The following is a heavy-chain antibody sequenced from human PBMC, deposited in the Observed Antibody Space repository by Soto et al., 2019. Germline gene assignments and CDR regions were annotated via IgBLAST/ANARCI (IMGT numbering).Heavy chain of an antibody. J-gene: IGHJ6*02. V-gene: IGHV3-23*01. CDR3: ANPEWTHYYYGMDV. Sequence: EVQLLESGGGLVQPGGSLRLSCAASGFTFSSYAMSWVRQAPGKGLEWVSAISGSGGSTYYADSVKGRFTISRDNSKNTQYLQMNSLRAEDTAVYYCANPEWTHYYYGMDVWGQVTTVTVSS. CDR1: GFTFSSYA. D-gene: IGHD3-3*01. CDR2: ISGSGGST.